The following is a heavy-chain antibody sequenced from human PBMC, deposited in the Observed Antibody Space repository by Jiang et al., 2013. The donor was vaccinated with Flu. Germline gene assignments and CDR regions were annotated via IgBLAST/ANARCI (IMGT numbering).Heavy chain of an antibody. CDR2: IYYSGST. V-gene: IGHV4-39*01. CDR1: GGSISSSSYY. CDR3: ARPGGIDYYGSGSFGAFDI. Sequence: GSGLVKPSETLSLTCTVSGGSISSSSYYWGWIRQPPGKGLEWIGSIYYSGSTYYNPSLKSRVTISVDTSKNQFSLKLSSVTAADTAVYYCARPGGIDYYGSGSFGAFDIWGQGTMVTVSS. J-gene: IGHJ3*02. D-gene: IGHD3-10*01.